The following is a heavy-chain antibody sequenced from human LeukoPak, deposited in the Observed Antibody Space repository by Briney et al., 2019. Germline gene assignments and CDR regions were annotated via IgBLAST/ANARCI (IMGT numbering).Heavy chain of an antibody. D-gene: IGHD1-26*01. CDR3: ARGYSGSYLY. J-gene: IGHJ4*02. CDR2: INHSGST. V-gene: IGHV4-34*01. Sequence: ASETLSLTCAVYGGSFSGYYWSWIRQPPGKWLEWIGEINHSGSTNYNPSLKSRVTISVDTSKNQFSLKLSSVTAADTAVYYCARGYSGSYLYWGQGTLVTVSS. CDR1: GGSFSGYY.